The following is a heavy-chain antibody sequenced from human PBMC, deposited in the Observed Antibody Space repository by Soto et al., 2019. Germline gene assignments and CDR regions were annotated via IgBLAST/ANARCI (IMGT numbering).Heavy chain of an antibody. D-gene: IGHD3-22*01. CDR2: ISGSGGRT. V-gene: IGHV3-23*01. Sequence: EVQLLESGGGLEQPGGSLRLSCAASGFTFSNYVMSWVRQAPGKGLEWVSTISGSGGRTDYADSVKGRFTVSRDNSRNTLYLQMSSLRAEDTAQYYCVKDYDSSGYEGPYWGQGTLVTVSA. CDR1: GFTFSNYV. J-gene: IGHJ4*02. CDR3: VKDYDSSGYEGPY.